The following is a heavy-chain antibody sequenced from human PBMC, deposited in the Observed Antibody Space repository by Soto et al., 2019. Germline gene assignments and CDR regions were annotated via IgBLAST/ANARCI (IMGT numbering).Heavy chain of an antibody. J-gene: IGHJ4*02. Sequence: GGSLRLSCAASGFTFSSYAMSWVRQAPGKGLEWVSAISGSGGSTYYADSVKGRFTISRDNSKNTLYLQMNSLRAEDTAVYYCAKASYDSSGYYYGGIDYWGQGTLVTVSS. D-gene: IGHD3-22*01. V-gene: IGHV3-23*01. CDR1: GFTFSSYA. CDR2: ISGSGGST. CDR3: AKASYDSSGYYYGGIDY.